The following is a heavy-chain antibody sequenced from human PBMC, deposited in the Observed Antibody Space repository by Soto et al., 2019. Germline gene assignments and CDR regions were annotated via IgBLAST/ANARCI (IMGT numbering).Heavy chain of an antibody. J-gene: IGHJ4*02. Sequence: PGGSLRLSCAASGFTFSSYGMHWVRQAPGKGLEWVAVIWYDGSNKYYADSVKGRLTISRDNSKNTLYLQMNSLRAEDTAVYYCARGSTTVGYYFDYWGQGTLVTVSS. CDR1: GFTFSSYG. CDR2: IWYDGSNK. D-gene: IGHD4-17*01. CDR3: ARGSTTVGYYFDY. V-gene: IGHV3-33*01.